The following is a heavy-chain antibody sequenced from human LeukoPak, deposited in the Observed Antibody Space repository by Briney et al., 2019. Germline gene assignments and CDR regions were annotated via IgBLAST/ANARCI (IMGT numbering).Heavy chain of an antibody. Sequence: ASVKVSCKASGHKFTSYAINWVRQAPGQGLEWVGWISAYNGNTDYAQKLQDRVTMTTDTSTSTAYMELRGLTSDDTAVYYCARDPLRSTWSNYYNALDVWGQGTTVTVSS. CDR3: ARDPLRSTWSNYYNALDV. CDR2: ISAYNGNT. CDR1: GHKFTSYA. J-gene: IGHJ6*02. D-gene: IGHD2-2*01. V-gene: IGHV1-18*01.